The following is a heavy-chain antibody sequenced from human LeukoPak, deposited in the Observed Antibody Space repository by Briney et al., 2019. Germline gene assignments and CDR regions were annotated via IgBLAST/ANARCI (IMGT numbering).Heavy chain of an antibody. Sequence: HPGGSLRLSCAASGFTFSSYWMSWVRQAPWKGLEWVANIKQDGSEKYYVDSVKGRFTISRDNAKNSLYLQMNSLRAEDTAVYYCARDTYYYDSSGYPPLYYYYYYMDVWGKGTTVTVSS. CDR1: GFTFSSYW. CDR3: ARDTYYYDSSGYPPLYYYYYYMDV. J-gene: IGHJ6*03. D-gene: IGHD3-22*01. CDR2: IKQDGSEK. V-gene: IGHV3-7*01.